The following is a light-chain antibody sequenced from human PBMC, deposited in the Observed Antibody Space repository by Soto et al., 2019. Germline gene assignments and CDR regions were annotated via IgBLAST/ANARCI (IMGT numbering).Light chain of an antibody. CDR2: VAS. Sequence: DIQLTQSPSTLSASVGDRLTITCRASQSISYWSAWYQQKPGKAPKLLIFVASVLQSGVPSRFSGSRSGTEFTLTISSLQPDDFAAYYCQQYYDSYTFGQWTKLDIK. J-gene: IGKJ2*01. CDR3: QQYYDSYT. CDR1: QSISYW. V-gene: IGKV1-5*01.